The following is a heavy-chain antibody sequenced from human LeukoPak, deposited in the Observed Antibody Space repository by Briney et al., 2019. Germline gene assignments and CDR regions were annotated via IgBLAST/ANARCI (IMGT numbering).Heavy chain of an antibody. V-gene: IGHV3-21*01. CDR2: ISSSSSYI. Sequence: GGSLRLSCAASGFTFSSYSMNWVRQAPGKGLEWVSSISSSSSYIYYADSVKGRFTISRDNAKDSLYLQMNSLRAEDTAVYYCASLGVYGDYSFDYWGQGTLVTVSS. J-gene: IGHJ4*02. D-gene: IGHD4-17*01. CDR1: GFTFSSYS. CDR3: ASLGVYGDYSFDY.